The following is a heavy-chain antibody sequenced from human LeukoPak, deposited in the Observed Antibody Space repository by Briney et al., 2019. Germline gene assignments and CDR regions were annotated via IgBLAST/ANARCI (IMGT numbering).Heavy chain of an antibody. Sequence: SVKVSCKASGGTFSSYAISWVRQAPGQGLEWMGGIIPIFGTANYAQKFQGRVTITADKSTSTAYMELSSLRSEDMAVYYCAREGVPDAFDIWGQGTMVTVSS. V-gene: IGHV1-69*06. J-gene: IGHJ3*02. CDR1: GGTFSSYA. CDR2: IIPIFGTA. CDR3: AREGVPDAFDI. D-gene: IGHD3-10*01.